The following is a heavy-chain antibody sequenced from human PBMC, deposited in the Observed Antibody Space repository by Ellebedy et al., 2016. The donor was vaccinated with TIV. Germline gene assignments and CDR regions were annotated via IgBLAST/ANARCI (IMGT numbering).Heavy chain of an antibody. D-gene: IGHD3-22*01. J-gene: IGHJ4*02. CDR2: INPNSGGT. Sequence: ASVKVSXXASGYTFTGYYMHWVRQAPGQGLEWMGWINPNSGGTNYAQKFQGRVTMTRDTSISTAYMEVSSLRSEDTAIYYCARDCGVDSSGYYFFYWGQGTLVTVSS. V-gene: IGHV1-2*02. CDR1: GYTFTGYY. CDR3: ARDCGVDSSGYYFFY.